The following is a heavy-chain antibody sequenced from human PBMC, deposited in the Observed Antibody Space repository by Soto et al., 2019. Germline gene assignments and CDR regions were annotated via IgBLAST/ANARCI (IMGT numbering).Heavy chain of an antibody. Sequence: QVQLQQWGAGLLKPSETLSLTCAVYGGSFSGYYWSWIRQPPGKGLEWIGEINHSGSTNYNPSLKSRVTISVDTSKNQFSLKLSSVTAADTAVYYCARVGYDFWSGYYLNRPFDPWGQGTLVTVSS. J-gene: IGHJ5*02. CDR1: GGSFSGYY. CDR2: INHSGST. CDR3: ARVGYDFWSGYYLNRPFDP. D-gene: IGHD3-3*01. V-gene: IGHV4-34*01.